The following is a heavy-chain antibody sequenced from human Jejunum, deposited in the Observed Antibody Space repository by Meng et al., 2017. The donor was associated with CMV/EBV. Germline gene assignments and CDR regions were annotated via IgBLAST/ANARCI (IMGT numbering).Heavy chain of an antibody. CDR1: GISFSNSG. V-gene: IGHV3-30*02. CDR3: VKDKGRTALDY. D-gene: IGHD3-10*01. CDR2: IRNDGSEI. J-gene: IGHJ4*02. Sequence: GRWGESGGGVVQPGGSLRLSCVTSGISFSNSGMHWVRQAPGKGLEWVVFIRNDGSEIYYVDSVKGRFTISRDNSKNTVYLQMDSLRVEDTGIYYCVKDKGRTALDYWGQGSLVTVSS.